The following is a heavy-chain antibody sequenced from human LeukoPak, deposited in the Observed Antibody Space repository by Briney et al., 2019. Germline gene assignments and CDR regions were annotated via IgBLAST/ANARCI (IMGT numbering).Heavy chain of an antibody. CDR3: ARDKGKGYYYYGMDV. V-gene: IGHV3-30*02. CDR2: IRYDGSNK. D-gene: IGHD3-10*01. J-gene: IGHJ6*02. CDR1: GFTFSSYG. Sequence: GGSLRLSCAASGFTFSSYGMHWVRQAPGKGLEWVAFIRYDGSNKYYADSVKGRFTISRDNSKNTLYLQMNSLRAEDTAVYYCARDKGKGYYYYGMDVWGQGTTVTVSS.